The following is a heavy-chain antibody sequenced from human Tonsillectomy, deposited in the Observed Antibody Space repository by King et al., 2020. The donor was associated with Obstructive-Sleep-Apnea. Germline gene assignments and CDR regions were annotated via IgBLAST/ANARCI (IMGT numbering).Heavy chain of an antibody. CDR1: GGSISSYY. V-gene: IGHV4-59*12. CDR3: AREGVGGGSGFDY. D-gene: IGHD2-15*01. CDR2: IYYSGRT. Sequence: VQLQESGPGLVKPSETLSLTCTVSGGSISSYYWSWIRQPPGKGLEWIGYIYYSGRTNYNPSLKGRVTISVDTSKNQFSLKLSSVTAADTAVYYCAREGVGGGSGFDYWGQGTLVTVSS. J-gene: IGHJ4*02.